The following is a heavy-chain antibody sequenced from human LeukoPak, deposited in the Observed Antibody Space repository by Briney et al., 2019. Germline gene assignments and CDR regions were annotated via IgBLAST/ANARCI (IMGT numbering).Heavy chain of an antibody. V-gene: IGHV3-23*01. Sequence: GGTLRLSCAASGFSFNRHGMSWLRQAPGKGQEWVSAICGSGGSTYYADSVKGRFTISRDNSKNTLYVQMNSLRAEDTAVYYCAKEGQTVAGNGYFDYWGQGTLVTVSS. CDR3: AKEGQTVAGNGYFDY. CDR2: ICGSGGST. D-gene: IGHD6-19*01. J-gene: IGHJ4*02. CDR1: GFSFNRHG.